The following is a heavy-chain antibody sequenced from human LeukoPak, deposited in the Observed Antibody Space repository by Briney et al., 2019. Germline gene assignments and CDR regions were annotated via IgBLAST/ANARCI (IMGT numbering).Heavy chain of an antibody. CDR1: GYTFTSYG. CDR2: ISAYNGNT. V-gene: IGHV1-18*01. CDR3: ARDTSLGSSGWSFGLAEYFQH. J-gene: IGHJ1*01. Sequence: GASVKVSCKASGYTFTSYGISWVRQAPGQGLEWMGWISAYNGNTNYAQKLQGRVTMTTDTSTSTAYMELRSLRSDDTAVYYCARDTSLGSSGWSFGLAEYFQHWGQGTLVTVSS. D-gene: IGHD6-19*01.